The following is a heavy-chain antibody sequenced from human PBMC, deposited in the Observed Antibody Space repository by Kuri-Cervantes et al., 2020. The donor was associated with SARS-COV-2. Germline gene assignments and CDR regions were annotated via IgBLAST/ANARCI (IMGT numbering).Heavy chain of an antibody. CDR3: ARHRLVTGATGFPRYHSHMDV. CDR1: GGSFSGYY. CDR2: INHSGST. V-gene: IGHV4-34*01. D-gene: IGHD1-26*01. J-gene: IGHJ6*03. Sequence: SQTLSLTCAVYGGSFSGYYWSWIRQPPGKGLEWIGEINHSGSTNYNPSLQRRLSLSVDRPKNQFSLKLRSVTAVDTAVYYCARHRLVTGATGFPRYHSHMDVWGKGTTVTVSS.